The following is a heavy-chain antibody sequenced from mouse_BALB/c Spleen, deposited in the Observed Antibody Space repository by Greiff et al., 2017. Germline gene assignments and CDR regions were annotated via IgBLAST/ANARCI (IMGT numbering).Heavy chain of an antibody. CDR3: ASGNYDYDWFAY. D-gene: IGHD2-4*01. J-gene: IGHJ3*01. CDR1: GFTFSDYY. V-gene: IGHV5-4*02. CDR2: ISDGGSYT. Sequence: EVKLMESGGGLVKPGGSLKLSCAASGFTFSDYYMYWVRQTPEKRLEWVATISDGGSYTYYPDSVKGRFTISRDNAKNNLYLQMSSLKSEDTAMYYCASGNYDYDWFAYWGQGTLVTVSA.